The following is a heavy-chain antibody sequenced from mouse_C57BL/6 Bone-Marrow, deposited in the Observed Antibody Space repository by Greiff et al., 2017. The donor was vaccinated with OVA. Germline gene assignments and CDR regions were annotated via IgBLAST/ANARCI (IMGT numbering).Heavy chain of an antibody. Sequence: LMKPGASVKLSCKATGYTFTGYWIEWVKQRPGHGLEWIGEILPGSGSTNYNEKFKGKATFTADTSSNTAYMQLSSLTTEDSAIYYCARSRYYYGSSYYWYFDVWGTGTTVTVSS. D-gene: IGHD1-1*01. CDR1: GYTFTGYW. V-gene: IGHV1-9*01. CDR2: ILPGSGST. CDR3: ARSRYYYGSSYYWYFDV. J-gene: IGHJ1*03.